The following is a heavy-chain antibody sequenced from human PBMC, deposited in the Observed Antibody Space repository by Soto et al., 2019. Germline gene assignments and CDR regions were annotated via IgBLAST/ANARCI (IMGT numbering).Heavy chain of an antibody. V-gene: IGHV3-72*01. CDR2: IRNRARSYTT. CDR3: CRRGSLRALDY. Sequence: GGSLRLSCAASGFSFSDHYMDWVRQAPGKGLEWIGRIRNRARSYTTEHAASVTGRFTISRDDSKNSLYLQMNSLKTEDTAVYYCCRRGSLRALDYWGQGTLVTVSS. J-gene: IGHJ4*02. D-gene: IGHD2-15*01. CDR1: GFSFSDHY.